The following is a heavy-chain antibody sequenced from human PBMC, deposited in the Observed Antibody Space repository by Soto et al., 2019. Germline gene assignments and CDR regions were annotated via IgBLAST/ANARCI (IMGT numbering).Heavy chain of an antibody. CDR3: AKDRRINWNDKKYFHGMDV. J-gene: IGHJ6*02. CDR2: MSYDGSTE. V-gene: IGHV3-30*18. CDR1: GFTFRSYG. Sequence: QEQLVESGGGVVQPGRSLRLSCAASGFTFRSYGMHWVRQAPGKGLEWVAVMSYDGSTEYYADSVKGRFSISRDNSKNTVYLQMNSLRAEDTAVFYCAKDRRINWNDKKYFHGMDVWGQGTTVTVSS. D-gene: IGHD1-1*01.